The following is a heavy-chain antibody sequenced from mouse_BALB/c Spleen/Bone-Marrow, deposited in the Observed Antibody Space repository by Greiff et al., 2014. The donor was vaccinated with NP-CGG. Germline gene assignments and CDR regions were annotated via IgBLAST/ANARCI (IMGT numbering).Heavy chain of an antibody. J-gene: IGHJ3*01. V-gene: IGHV1-9*01. CDR3: ARDWDPFAY. Sequence: VQLVESGAELMKPGASAKISCKATGYTFSSYWIEWVKQRPGHGLEWIGEILPGSGSTNYNEKFKGKATFTADTSSNTAYMQLSSLTSEDSAVYYCARDWDPFAYWGQGTLVTVSA. CDR1: GYTFSSYW. CDR2: ILPGSGST. D-gene: IGHD4-1*01.